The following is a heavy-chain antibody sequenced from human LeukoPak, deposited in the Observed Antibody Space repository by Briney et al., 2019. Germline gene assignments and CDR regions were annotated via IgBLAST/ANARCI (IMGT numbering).Heavy chain of an antibody. CDR2: TSSSDAGT. D-gene: IGHD2-15*01. Sequence: GGTLRLSCAASGFTFSSYGMSWVRQAPGKGLEWVSATSSSDAGTYHAESVRGRFTISRDNSKNTLYLQMNSLRADDAAVYYCARAPVTSCRGAFCYPFDIWGQGTLVTVSS. CDR1: GFTFSSYG. CDR3: ARAPVTSCRGAFCYPFDI. J-gene: IGHJ4*02. V-gene: IGHV3-23*01.